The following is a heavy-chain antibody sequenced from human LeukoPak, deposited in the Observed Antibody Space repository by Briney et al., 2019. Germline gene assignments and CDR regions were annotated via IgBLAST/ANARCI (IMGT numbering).Heavy chain of an antibody. V-gene: IGHV1-2*02. CDR2: INPNSGGT. D-gene: IGHD3-10*01. CDR1: GYTFTSYY. J-gene: IGHJ4*02. Sequence: GASVKVSCKASGYTFTSYYMHWVRQAPGQGLEWMGWINPNSGGTNYAQKFQGRVAMTRDTSISTAYMELSRLRSDDTAVYYCAIDYGSGSYYIWGQGTLVTVSS. CDR3: AIDYGSGSYYI.